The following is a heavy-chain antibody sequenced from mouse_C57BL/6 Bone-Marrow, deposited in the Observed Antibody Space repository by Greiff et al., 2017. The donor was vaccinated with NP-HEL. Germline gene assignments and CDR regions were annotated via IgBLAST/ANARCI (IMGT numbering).Heavy chain of an antibody. Sequence: QVHVKQPGAELVMPGASVKLSCKASGYTFTSYWMHWVKQRPGQGLEWIGEIDPSDSYTNYNQKFKGKSTLTVDKSSSTAYMQLSSLTSEDSAVYYCARGLRYSWFAYWGQGTLVTVSA. J-gene: IGHJ3*01. CDR2: IDPSDSYT. V-gene: IGHV1-69*01. D-gene: IGHD1-1*01. CDR1: GYTFTSYW. CDR3: ARGLRYSWFAY.